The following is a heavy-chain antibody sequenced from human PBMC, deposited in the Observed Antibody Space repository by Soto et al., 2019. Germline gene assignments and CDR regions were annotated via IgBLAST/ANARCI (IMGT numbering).Heavy chain of an antibody. CDR1: AFTFSSYW. CDR3: ASRGYSYGYYFDY. D-gene: IGHD5-18*01. Sequence: EGSLRLSCAASAFTFSSYWMSWVRQAPGKGLEWVANRKQDGSEKYYVDSVKGRFTISRDNAKNSLYLQMNSLRAEDTAVYYCASRGYSYGYYFDYWCQGTLVTVSS. V-gene: IGHV3-7*01. CDR2: RKQDGSEK. J-gene: IGHJ4*02.